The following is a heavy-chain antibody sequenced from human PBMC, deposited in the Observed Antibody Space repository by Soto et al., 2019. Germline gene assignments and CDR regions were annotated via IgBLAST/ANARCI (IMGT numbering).Heavy chain of an antibody. D-gene: IGHD3-22*01. CDR1: GYTFTNFG. CDR2: ISAYNGNT. J-gene: IGHJ4*02. CDR3: ARGRHSSGNYASYFDY. Sequence: ASVKVSCKTSGYTFTNFGLSWVRQAPGQGLEWMGWISAYNGNTNYAQNFQGRVTMTTDTSTSTAYMELRSLRSDDTAVYYCARGRHSSGNYASYFDYWGQGTLVTVSS. V-gene: IGHV1-18*01.